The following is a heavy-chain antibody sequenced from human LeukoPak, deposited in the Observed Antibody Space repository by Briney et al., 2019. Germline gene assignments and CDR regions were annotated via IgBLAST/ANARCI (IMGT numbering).Heavy chain of an antibody. J-gene: IGHJ6*04. CDR1: GYTFTSYY. CDR2: INPSGGST. CDR3: ARQAAMTPGNYYGMDV. V-gene: IGHV1-46*01. D-gene: IGHD5-18*01. Sequence: GASVKVSCKASGYTFTSYYMHWVRQAPGQGLEWMGIINPSGGSTSYAQKFKGRVTMTRDTSTSTVYMELSSLRSEDTAVYYCARQAAMTPGNYYGMDVWGKGTTVTVSS.